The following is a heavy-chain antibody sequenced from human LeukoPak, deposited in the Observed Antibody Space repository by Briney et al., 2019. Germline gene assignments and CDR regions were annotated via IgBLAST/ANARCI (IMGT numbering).Heavy chain of an antibody. CDR2: ISAYNGNK. CDR1: GSTFTSYG. CDR3: ARVPYSSGWYPDFDY. J-gene: IGHJ4*02. V-gene: IGHV1-18*01. D-gene: IGHD6-19*01. Sequence: GTSVKVSCKASGSTFTSYGISLVRQAPGQGLEWMGWISAYNGNKNYAQKLQGRVTMTTDTSTSTAYMELRSLRSDDTAVYYCARVPYSSGWYPDFDYWGQGTLVTVSS.